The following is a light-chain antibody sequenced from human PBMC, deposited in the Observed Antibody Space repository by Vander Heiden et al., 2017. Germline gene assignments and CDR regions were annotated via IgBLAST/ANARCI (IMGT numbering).Light chain of an antibody. V-gene: IGLV1-40*01. CDR2: GNS. CDR3: QSYDSSLPGEV. CDR1: SSNIGAGYD. Sequence: QSVLTQPPSASGAPGQRVTISCTGSSSNIGAGYDVRWYQQLPGTAPKRLIYGNSNRPSGVPDRFSGSKSGTSASRAITGLQAEDEADYYCQSYDSSLPGEVFGGGTKLTVL. J-gene: IGLJ2*01.